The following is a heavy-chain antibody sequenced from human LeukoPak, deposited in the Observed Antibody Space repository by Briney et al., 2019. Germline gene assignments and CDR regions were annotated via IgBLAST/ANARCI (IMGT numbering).Heavy chain of an antibody. D-gene: IGHD3-16*01. J-gene: IGHJ4*02. CDR2: IRQDGSEK. CDR3: ARELWPGDY. CDR1: GFTFSSYW. V-gene: IGHV3-7*01. Sequence: GGSLRLSCAASGFTFSSYWMGWVRQAPGKGLEWVANIRQDGSEKNYADSVKGRFTISRDNAKNSLYLQMNSLRVEDTAVYYCARELWPGDYWGQGTLVTVSS.